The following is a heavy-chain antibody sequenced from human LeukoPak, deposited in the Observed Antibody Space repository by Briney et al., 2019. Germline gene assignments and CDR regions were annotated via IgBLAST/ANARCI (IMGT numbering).Heavy chain of an antibody. CDR2: IIPIFGIA. CDR3: ARGSVIVGATTFDY. J-gene: IGHJ4*02. Sequence: IIPIFGIANYAQKFQGIVTIPAHKSTSTAYIELSSLTPEHTAVYYCARGSVIVGATTFDYWGQGTLVTVSS. D-gene: IGHD1-26*01. V-gene: IGHV1-69*17.